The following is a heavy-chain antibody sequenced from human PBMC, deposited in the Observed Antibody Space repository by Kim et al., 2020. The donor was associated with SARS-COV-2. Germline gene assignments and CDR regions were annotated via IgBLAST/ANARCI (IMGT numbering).Heavy chain of an antibody. CDR1: GFTFSSYS. Sequence: GGSLRLSCAASGFTFSSYSMNWVRQAPGKGLEWVSSISSSSSYIYYADSVKGRFTISRDNAKNSLYLQMNSLRAEDTAVYYCARVGPQYSSSSLDYYYYYGMDVWGQGTTVTVSS. V-gene: IGHV3-21*01. D-gene: IGHD6-6*01. CDR3: ARVGPQYSSSSLDYYYYYGMDV. J-gene: IGHJ6*02. CDR2: ISSSSSYI.